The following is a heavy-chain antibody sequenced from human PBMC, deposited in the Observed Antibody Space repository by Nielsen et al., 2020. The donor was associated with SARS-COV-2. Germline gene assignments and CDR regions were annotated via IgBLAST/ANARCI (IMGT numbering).Heavy chain of an antibody. J-gene: IGHJ4*02. CDR1: GDSIRSYY. CDR3: ARHWGGYYSSFDY. V-gene: IGHV4-59*01. CDR2: AYYSGNT. Sequence: GSLRLSCTVSGDSIRSYYWNWIRQPPGKGLEWIGYAYYSGNTDYNPSLESRVTISVDTSTNEVSLNLNSVTAADTAVYYCARHWGGYYSSFDYWGQGTLVTVSS. D-gene: IGHD3-3*01.